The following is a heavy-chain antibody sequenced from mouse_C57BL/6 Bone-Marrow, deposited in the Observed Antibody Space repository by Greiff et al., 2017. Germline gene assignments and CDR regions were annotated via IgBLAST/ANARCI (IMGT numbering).Heavy chain of an antibody. CDR1: GYAFSSSW. CDR2: IYPGDGDT. D-gene: IGHD2-10*01. CDR3: ASSYSSRDY. J-gene: IGHJ4*01. Sequence: VKLQESGPELVKPGASVKISCKASGYAFSSSWMNWVKQRPGKGLEWVGRIYPGDGDTNYNGKFKGKATLTADKSSSTAYMQLSSLTSEDSAVYFCASSYSSRDYWGQGTSVTVSS. V-gene: IGHV1-82*01.